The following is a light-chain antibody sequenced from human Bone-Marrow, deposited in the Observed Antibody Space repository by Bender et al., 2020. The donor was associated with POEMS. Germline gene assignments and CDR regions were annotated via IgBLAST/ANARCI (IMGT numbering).Light chain of an antibody. Sequence: SYVLAQPPSISVAPGKTATITCGGNNIGAKTVYWYQQKTGQAPVLVISDDSDRPSGIPERFSGSNSGNTATLTISRVEAGDEADYYCQVWDSPSDEVLFGGGTKLTVL. V-gene: IGLV3-21*03. J-gene: IGLJ2*01. CDR3: QVWDSPSDEVL. CDR2: DDS. CDR1: NIGAKT.